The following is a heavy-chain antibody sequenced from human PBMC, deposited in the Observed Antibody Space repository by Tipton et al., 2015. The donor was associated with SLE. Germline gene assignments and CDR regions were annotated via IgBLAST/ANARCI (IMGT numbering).Heavy chain of an antibody. V-gene: IGHV4-38-2*02. Sequence: TLSLTCTVSGFSISSGYFWGWVRQPPGKGPEWLAVIYQSGRTSYNPALKSRATISVDTSKNQCSLSLRSVTAADTAVYYCARTAVLAAIMMDVWGQGTTVTVSS. CDR1: GFSISSGYF. D-gene: IGHD3-3*02. CDR2: IYQSGRT. CDR3: ARTAVLAAIMMDV. J-gene: IGHJ6*02.